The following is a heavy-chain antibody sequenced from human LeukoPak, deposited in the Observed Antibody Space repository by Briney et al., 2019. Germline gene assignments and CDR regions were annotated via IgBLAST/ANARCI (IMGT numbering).Heavy chain of an antibody. Sequence: GASVKVSCKASGYTFTSYAMHWVRQAPGQRLEWMGWINAGNGNTKYSQKFQGRVTITRDTSASTAYMELSSLRSEDTAVYYCARGPIVGATPPFAYWAREPWSPSP. CDR3: ARGPIVGATPPFAY. CDR1: GYTFTSYA. J-gene: IGHJ4*02. V-gene: IGHV1-3*01. D-gene: IGHD1-26*01. CDR2: INAGNGNT.